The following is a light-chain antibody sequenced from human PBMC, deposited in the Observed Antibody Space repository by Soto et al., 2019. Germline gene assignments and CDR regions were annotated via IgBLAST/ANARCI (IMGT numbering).Light chain of an antibody. V-gene: IGKV1-33*01. CDR1: QSISSY. CDR2: DAS. Sequence: DIKMNQSPSSLSASVGDRVTITCRASQSISSYLNWYQQKPGKAPKLLIYDASNLETGVPSRFSGSGSGTDFTFTISSLQPEDIATYYCQQYDNLPPTWTFGQGTKVDIK. CDR3: QQYDNLPPTWT. J-gene: IGKJ1*01.